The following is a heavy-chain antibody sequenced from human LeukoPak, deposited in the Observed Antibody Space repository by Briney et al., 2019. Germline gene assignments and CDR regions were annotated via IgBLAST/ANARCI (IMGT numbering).Heavy chain of an antibody. CDR2: IYYSGTS. CDR3: ARHESYGDYSLDY. V-gene: IGHV4-59*08. D-gene: IGHD4-17*01. Sequence: DPLSLTCSVSVHSLRRYYASWLREPTGESRVWVGYIYYSGTSNYNPSLKSRVIISVDTSKNHFSLKLSAVTAADTAVYYCARHESYGDYSLDYWGQGTLVTVSS. J-gene: IGHJ4*02. CDR1: VHSLRRYY.